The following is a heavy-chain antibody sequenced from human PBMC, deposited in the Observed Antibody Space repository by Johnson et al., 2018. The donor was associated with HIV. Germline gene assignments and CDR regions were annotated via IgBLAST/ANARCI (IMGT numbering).Heavy chain of an antibody. CDR3: LSPWLVRNAFDI. J-gene: IGHJ3*02. CDR1: GFTFSSYA. CDR2: IAWDGSNT. D-gene: IGHD6-19*01. V-gene: IGHV3-30*04. Sequence: QVQLVESGGGVVQPGRSLRLSCAASGFTFSSYALHWVRQAPGKGLEWVAVIAWDGSNTYYADSVKGRFTISRDNSKNTLYLQMNSLGAEDTAVYYCLSPWLVRNAFDIWGQGTMVTVSS.